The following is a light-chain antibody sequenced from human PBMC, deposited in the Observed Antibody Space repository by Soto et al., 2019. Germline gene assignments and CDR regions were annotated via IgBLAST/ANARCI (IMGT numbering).Light chain of an antibody. V-gene: IGKV3-20*01. J-gene: IGKJ5*01. CDR1: QSVSSSY. CDR2: GAS. Sequence: EIVLTQSPGTLALSSGERATLSCRASQSVSSSYLAWYQQKPAQAPRLLIYGASNRATGIPDRFSGSGSGTDFTLTISRLEPEDFAVYYCQQYGSSPITFGQGTRLEI. CDR3: QQYGSSPIT.